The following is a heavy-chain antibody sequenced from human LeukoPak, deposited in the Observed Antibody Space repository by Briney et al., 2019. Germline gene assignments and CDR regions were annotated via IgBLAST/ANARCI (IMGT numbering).Heavy chain of an antibody. D-gene: IGHD2-2*01. CDR3: AKGVVVVPAAIDY. J-gene: IGHJ4*02. V-gene: IGHV3-23*01. CDR2: ISGSGGST. Sequence: RGVSLRLSCAASGFTFSSYAMSWVRQAPGKGLEWVSAISGSGGSTYYADSVKGRFTISRDDSKNTLYLQMNSLRAEDTAVYYCAKGVVVVPAAIDYWGQGTLVTVSS. CDR1: GFTFSSYA.